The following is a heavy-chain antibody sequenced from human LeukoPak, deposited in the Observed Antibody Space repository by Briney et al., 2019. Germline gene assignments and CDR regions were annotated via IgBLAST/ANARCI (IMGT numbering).Heavy chain of an antibody. D-gene: IGHD4-23*01. CDR1: GFTFRGYW. V-gene: IGHV3-74*01. CDR3: ARDMGPYGGSPGAS. CDR2: VATGGTGP. J-gene: IGHJ5*02. Sequence: GGSLSLSCAASGFTFRGYWMHWVRQAPGKGLVWVSRVATGGTGPSYADSVKGRFTIPRDNAKNTLYLQMNSLSAEDTAVYFCARDMGPYGGSPGASWGQGTLVTVSS.